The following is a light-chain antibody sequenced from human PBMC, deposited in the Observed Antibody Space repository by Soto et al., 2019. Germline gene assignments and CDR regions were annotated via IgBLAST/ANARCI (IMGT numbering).Light chain of an antibody. CDR2: GAS. CDR3: HRYGHSPYT. V-gene: IGKV3-20*01. J-gene: IGKJ2*01. Sequence: DIVLTQSPDTLSLSPGERATLSCRASQGVSTNYVAWYQQRPGQAPRLLIFGASSRATGIPDRFTGSGSGTDFTLTISRLEPDDFAVFYCHRYGHSPYTFGQGTKLEIK. CDR1: QGVSTNY.